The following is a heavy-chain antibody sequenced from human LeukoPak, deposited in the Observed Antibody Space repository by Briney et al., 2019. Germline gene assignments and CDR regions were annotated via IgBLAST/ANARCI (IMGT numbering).Heavy chain of an antibody. Sequence: SETLSLTCTVSGYSMSSGYYWGWIRQPPGKGLQWIGSIFHSGNSYYNPSLKSRVTISVDTSKNQFSLKVNSVTAADTALYYCARGYSSSWYYNWFDPWGQGTLVIVSS. D-gene: IGHD6-13*01. CDR3: ARGYSSSWYYNWFDP. J-gene: IGHJ5*02. CDR2: IFHSGNS. V-gene: IGHV4-38-2*02. CDR1: GYSMSSGYY.